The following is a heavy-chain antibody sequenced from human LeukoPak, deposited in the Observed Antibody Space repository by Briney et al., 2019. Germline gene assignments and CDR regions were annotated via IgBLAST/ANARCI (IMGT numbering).Heavy chain of an antibody. CDR2: INPNSGGT. CDR3: ARSSYGSGENWFDP. CDR1: GYTFTGYY. J-gene: IGHJ5*02. Sequence: GASVTVSCKASGYTFTGYYMHWVRQAPGQGLGWMGWINPNSGGTNYAQKFQGWVTMTRDTSISTAYMELSRLRSDDTAVYYCARSSYGSGENWFDPWGQGTLVTVSS. D-gene: IGHD3-10*01. V-gene: IGHV1-2*04.